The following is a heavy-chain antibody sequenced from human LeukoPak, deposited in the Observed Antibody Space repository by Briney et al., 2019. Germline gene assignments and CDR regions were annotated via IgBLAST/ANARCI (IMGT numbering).Heavy chain of an antibody. CDR1: GGSISSGGYS. Sequence: SETLSLTCAVSGGSISSGGYSWSWIRQPPGKGLEWIGYIHHSGSTYYNPSLKSRITISVDRSKNQFSLKLSSVTAADTAVYYCARRPHRVVRGVITGPFDPWGQGTLVTVSS. V-gene: IGHV4-30-2*01. J-gene: IGHJ5*02. D-gene: IGHD3-10*01. CDR3: ARRPHRVVRGVITGPFDP. CDR2: IHHSGST.